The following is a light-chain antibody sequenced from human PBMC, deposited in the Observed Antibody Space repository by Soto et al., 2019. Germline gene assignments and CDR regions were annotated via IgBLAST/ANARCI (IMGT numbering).Light chain of an antibody. J-gene: IGKJ1*01. CDR2: GAS. CDR1: QSVSSSY. CDR3: QQYGSSPE. Sequence: EIVLTQSPGTLSLSPGERATLSCRASQSVSSSYLAWYQQKPGQAPRLLIYGASSRATGIPDRFSGSGSGTDFTLTIRRLEPEDFAVYYCQQYGSSPEFGQWTKVDIK. V-gene: IGKV3-20*01.